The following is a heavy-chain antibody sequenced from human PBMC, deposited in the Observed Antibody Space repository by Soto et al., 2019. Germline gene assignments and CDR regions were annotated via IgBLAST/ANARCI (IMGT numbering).Heavy chain of an antibody. D-gene: IGHD3-16*01. CDR2: ISGSGGST. V-gene: IGHV3-23*01. CDR1: VCTVSSYR. CDR3: AKDYGFYVFDY. J-gene: IGHJ4*02. Sequence: ISGEASVCTVSSYRMSSVHQATGKGLEWVSAISGSGGSTYYADSVKGRFTISRDNSKNTLYLQMNSLRAKDTVLYDCAKDYGFYVFDYWGQGTLVTVSP.